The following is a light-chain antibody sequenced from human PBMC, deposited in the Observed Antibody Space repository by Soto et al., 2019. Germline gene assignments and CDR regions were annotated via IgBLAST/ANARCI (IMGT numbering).Light chain of an antibody. CDR1: QSINTL. CDR2: GAS. Sequence: TVMTQSPATLSVSPWERATLSCKSSQSINTLLAWYQQKPGQAPRLLIYGASTRATGVPGRFSGSGSGTEFTLTIDSLQSEDFAVYFCQQNYDWPEYPFGQGTKVDMK. J-gene: IGKJ2*01. V-gene: IGKV3-15*01. CDR3: QQNYDWPEYP.